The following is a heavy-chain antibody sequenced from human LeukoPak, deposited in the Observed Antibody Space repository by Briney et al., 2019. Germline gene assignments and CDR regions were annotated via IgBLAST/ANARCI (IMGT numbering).Heavy chain of an antibody. V-gene: IGHV3-23*01. J-gene: IGHJ4*02. CDR1: GFTFSSYA. Sequence: GGSLRLSCAASGFTFSSYAMIWARQAPGKGLEWVSAISGSGGSTYYTDSVKGRFTISRDKSKNTLYLQMNSLRAEDTAVYYCAKHSGVYSFDYWGQGTLVTVSS. CDR2: ISGSGGST. D-gene: IGHD4-11*01. CDR3: AKHSGVYSFDY.